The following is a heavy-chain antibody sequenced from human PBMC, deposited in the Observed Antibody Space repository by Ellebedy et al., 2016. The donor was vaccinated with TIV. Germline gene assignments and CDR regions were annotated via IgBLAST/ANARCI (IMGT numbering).Heavy chain of an antibody. CDR1: GGSISSSSYY. J-gene: IGHJ4*02. V-gene: IGHV4-39*01. CDR3: ATMVRGALYYFDY. D-gene: IGHD3-10*01. Sequence: PSETLSLTCTVSGGSISSSSYYWGWIRQPPGKGLEWIGSIYYRGTTYYNPSLKSRVTISVDTSKNQFSLKLRSVTVADTAVYYCATMVRGALYYFDYWGQGTLVTVSS. CDR2: IYYRGTT.